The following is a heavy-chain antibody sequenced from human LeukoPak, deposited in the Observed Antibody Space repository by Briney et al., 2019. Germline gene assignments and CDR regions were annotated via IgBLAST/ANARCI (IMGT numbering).Heavy chain of an antibody. V-gene: IGHV3-23*01. Sequence: GGSLRLSCAASGFYFSNYAMGWVRQAPGKGLEWVSSVSGSGRSTYYADSVKGRFTISRDNSTNTVYLQMSSLRAEDTAVYYCAKSNGYRVYNWFDPWGQGTLVTVSS. CDR2: VSGSGRST. CDR1: GFYFSNYA. CDR3: AKSNGYRVYNWFDP. D-gene: IGHD6-13*01. J-gene: IGHJ5*02.